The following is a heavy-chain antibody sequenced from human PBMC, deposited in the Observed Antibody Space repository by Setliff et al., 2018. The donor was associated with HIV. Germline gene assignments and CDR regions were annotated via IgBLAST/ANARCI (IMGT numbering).Heavy chain of an antibody. Sequence: SETLSLTCTVSDDSVSTFYWNWIRQPPGKGLEWIGFIHHTGSTVSNPSLKSRVTILMDLSRNQLSLHLASVTTADTAVYFCAPGEGVASTYYHDWGKGTQVTVS. V-gene: IGHV4-59*02. D-gene: IGHD3-3*01. CDR1: DDSVSTFY. CDR3: APGEGVASTYYHD. CDR2: IHHTGST. J-gene: IGHJ4*01.